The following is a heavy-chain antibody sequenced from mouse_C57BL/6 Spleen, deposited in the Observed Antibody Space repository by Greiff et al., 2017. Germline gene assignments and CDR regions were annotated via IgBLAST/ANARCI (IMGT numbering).Heavy chain of an antibody. V-gene: IGHV1-74*01. CDR1: GYTFTSYW. D-gene: IGHD2-1*01. Sequence: QVHVKQPGAELVKPGASVKVSCKASGYTFTSYWMHWVKQRPGQGLEWIGRIHPSDSDTNYNQKFKGKATLTVDKSSSTAYMQLSSLTSEDSAVYYCAMGGNYDYAMDYWGQGTSVTVSS. CDR3: AMGGNYDYAMDY. CDR2: IHPSDSDT. J-gene: IGHJ4*01.